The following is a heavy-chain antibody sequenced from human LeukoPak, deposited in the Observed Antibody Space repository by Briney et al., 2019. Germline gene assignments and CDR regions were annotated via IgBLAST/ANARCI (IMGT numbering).Heavy chain of an antibody. V-gene: IGHV4-59*08. CDR3: ARTISGWYYFDY. J-gene: IGHJ4*02. Sequence: PSETLSLTCTVSGASISDYYWNWIRQPPGKGLEWIGYINYSGRTDYNPSLKGRVTISVDTSKNQFSLKLSSVTAADTAVFYCARTISGWYYFDYWGQGTLVTVSS. D-gene: IGHD6-13*01. CDR2: INYSGRT. CDR1: GASISDYY.